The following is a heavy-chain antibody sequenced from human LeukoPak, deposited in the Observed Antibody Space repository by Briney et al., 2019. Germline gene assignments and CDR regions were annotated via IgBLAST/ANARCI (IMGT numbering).Heavy chain of an antibody. D-gene: IGHD3-3*01. CDR1: GFTFSIYS. CDR2: ISSSSSFI. V-gene: IGHV3-21*01. Sequence: GGSLRLSCAASGFTFSIYSMNWVRQAPGKGLEWVSSISSSSSFISHADSVQGRFTISRDNAKNSLYLQMNSLRAEDTAVYYCVRDLTFWPGPWGQGTLVTVSS. CDR3: VRDLTFWPGP. J-gene: IGHJ5*02.